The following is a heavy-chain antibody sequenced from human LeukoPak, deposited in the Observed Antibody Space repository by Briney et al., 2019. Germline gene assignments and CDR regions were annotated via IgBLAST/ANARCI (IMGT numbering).Heavy chain of an antibody. CDR3: ARDPPGPGGGGPAAWYAFDI. CDR1: GGSISSSSYY. V-gene: IGHV4-39*07. Sequence: SETLSLTCTVSGGSISSSSYYWGWIRQPPGKGLEWIGSIYYSGSTYYNPSLKSRVTISVDTSKNQFSLKLSSVTAADTAVYYCARDPPGPGGGGPAAWYAFDIWGQGTMVTVSS. CDR2: IYYSGST. J-gene: IGHJ3*02. D-gene: IGHD2-2*01.